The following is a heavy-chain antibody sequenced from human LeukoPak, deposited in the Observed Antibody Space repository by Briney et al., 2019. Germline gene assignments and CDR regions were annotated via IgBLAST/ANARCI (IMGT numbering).Heavy chain of an antibody. CDR2: IKQDGSEK. V-gene: IGHV3-7*01. D-gene: IGHD3-3*01. CDR1: GFTFSSYW. Sequence: GGSLRLSCAASGFTFSSYWMSWVRQAPGKGLEWVANIKQDGSEKYYVDSVKGRFTISRDNAKNSLYLQMNSLRAEDTAVYYCATKGQDFWSGFNYMDVWGKGTTVTVSS. CDR3: ATKGQDFWSGFNYMDV. J-gene: IGHJ6*03.